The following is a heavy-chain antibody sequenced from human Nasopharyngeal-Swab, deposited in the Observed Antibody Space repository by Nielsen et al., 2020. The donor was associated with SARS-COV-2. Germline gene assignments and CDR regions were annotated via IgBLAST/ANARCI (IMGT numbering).Heavy chain of an antibody. CDR2: ISSTSSPI. D-gene: IGHD2-21*02. CDR3: ARDPTAPPDPTFFDY. V-gene: IGHV3-48*02. Sequence: GESLKISCAASGFTFSAFAMNWVRQAPGKGLKWLAYISSTSSPIYYSDSVRGRFTVSRDNARNALNLQMNSLRDDDTAVYYCARDPTAPPDPTFFDYWGQGTLVTVSS. CDR1: GFTFSAFA. J-gene: IGHJ4*02.